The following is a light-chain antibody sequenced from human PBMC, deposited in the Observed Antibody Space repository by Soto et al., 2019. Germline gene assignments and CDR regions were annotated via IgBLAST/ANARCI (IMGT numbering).Light chain of an antibody. Sequence: DIQMTQAPSTLSASVGDRVTITCRASQSISNWLAWYQQKPGKAPKLLIYKASSLQGGVPSRFSRSGSGAEFTLTISSLQPDDFATYYCQQYNNYSWTFGQGTKV. V-gene: IGKV1-5*03. CDR1: QSISNW. CDR3: QQYNNYSWT. CDR2: KAS. J-gene: IGKJ1*01.